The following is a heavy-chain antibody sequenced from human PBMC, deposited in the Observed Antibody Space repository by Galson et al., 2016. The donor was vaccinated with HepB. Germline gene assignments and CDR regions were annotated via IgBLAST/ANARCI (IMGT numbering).Heavy chain of an antibody. D-gene: IGHD6-19*01. CDR1: GDSVSSNSAA. V-gene: IGHV6-1*01. CDR2: TYYRSRWYS. CDR3: VRVLGQWLVFYYGFDV. J-gene: IGHJ6*02. Sequence: CAISGDSVSSNSAAWNWIRQSPSRGLEWLGRTYYRSRWYSDYAPSVKSRITINPDTSKNQFSLQLKSVTPEDTAVYYCVRVLGQWLVFYYGFDVWGQGTTVTVSS.